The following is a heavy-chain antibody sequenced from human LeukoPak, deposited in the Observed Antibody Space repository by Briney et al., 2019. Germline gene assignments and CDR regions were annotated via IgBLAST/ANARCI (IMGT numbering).Heavy chain of an antibody. CDR2: IYSGGST. CDR3: ARDQDSGYGDAFDI. CDR1: GFTVSSNY. D-gene: IGHD5-12*01. V-gene: IGHV3-66*01. J-gene: IGHJ3*02. Sequence: GGSLRLSCAASGFTVSSNYMSWVRQAPGKGLEWVSVIYSGGSTYYADSVKARFTISRDNSKNTLYLQMNSLRAEDTAVYYCARDQDSGYGDAFDIWGQGTMVTVSS.